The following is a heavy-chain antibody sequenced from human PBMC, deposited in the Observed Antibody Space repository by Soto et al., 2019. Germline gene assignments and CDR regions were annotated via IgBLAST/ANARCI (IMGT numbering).Heavy chain of an antibody. J-gene: IGHJ5*02. Sequence: PSETLSLTCTVSGGSISSYYWSWIRQPPGKGLEWIGYIYYSGSTNYNPSLKSRVTISVDTSKNQLSLKLSSVTAADTAVYYCARHVSTGYCSGGSCYSGVWWFDPWGQGTLVTVSS. V-gene: IGHV4-59*08. D-gene: IGHD2-15*01. CDR1: GGSISSYY. CDR3: ARHVSTGYCSGGSCYSGVWWFDP. CDR2: IYYSGST.